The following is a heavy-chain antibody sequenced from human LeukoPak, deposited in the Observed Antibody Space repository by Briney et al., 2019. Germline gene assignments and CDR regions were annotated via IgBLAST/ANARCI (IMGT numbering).Heavy chain of an antibody. V-gene: IGHV1-24*01. Sequence: ASVKVSCKVSGYTLTELSMHWVRQAPGKGLEWMGGFDPEDGETIYAQKFQGRVTMTEGTSTDTAYMELSSLRSEDTAVYYCATESNRFGELPHWGQGTLVTVSS. CDR3: ATESNRFGELPH. J-gene: IGHJ4*02. CDR2: FDPEDGET. D-gene: IGHD3-10*01. CDR1: GYTLTELS.